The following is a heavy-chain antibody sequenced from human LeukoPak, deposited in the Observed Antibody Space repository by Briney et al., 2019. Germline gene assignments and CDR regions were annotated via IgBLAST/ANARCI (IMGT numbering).Heavy chain of an antibody. CDR3: AKDGYYDSSGYPYYFDY. V-gene: IGHV4-4*02. Sequence: SGTLSLTCAVSGGSISSSNWWSWVRQPPGKGLEWIGEIYHSGSTNYNPSLKSRVTISVDKSKNQFSLKLSSVTAADTAVYYCAKDGYYDSSGYPYYFDYWGHGALVTVSS. D-gene: IGHD3-22*01. J-gene: IGHJ4*01. CDR1: GGSISSSNW. CDR2: IYHSGST.